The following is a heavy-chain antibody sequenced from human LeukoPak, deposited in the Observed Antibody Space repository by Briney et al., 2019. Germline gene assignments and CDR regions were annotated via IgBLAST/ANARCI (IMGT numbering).Heavy chain of an antibody. D-gene: IGHD5-12*01. CDR1: GLTFSSYG. CDR3: AKDRVWATSPRTIDY. V-gene: IGHV3-23*01. CDR2: ISANGGST. J-gene: IGHJ4*02. Sequence: GGSLRLSCAASGLTFSSYGMHWVRQAPGKGLEWVSGISANGGSTYYADSVKGRFTISRDNSKNTLYVQMNSLRAEDTAIYYCAKDRVWATSPRTIDYWGQGTLVTVSS.